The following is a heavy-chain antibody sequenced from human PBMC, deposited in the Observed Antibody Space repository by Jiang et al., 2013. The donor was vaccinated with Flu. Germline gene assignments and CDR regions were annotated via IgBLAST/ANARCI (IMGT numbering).Heavy chain of an antibody. D-gene: IGHD4/OR15-4a*01. V-gene: IGHV3-7*01. Sequence: VQLLESGGGLVQPGGSLRLSCAASGFSFTDSWMSWVRQAPGKGLEWVANIKHDGSDKYYVDSVKGRFTISRDNAKNSLYLQMNSLRAEDTAVYYCARGGLWDGDYWGQGTLVTVSS. CDR2: IKHDGSDK. J-gene: IGHJ4*02. CDR3: ARGGLWDGDY. CDR1: GFSFTDSW.